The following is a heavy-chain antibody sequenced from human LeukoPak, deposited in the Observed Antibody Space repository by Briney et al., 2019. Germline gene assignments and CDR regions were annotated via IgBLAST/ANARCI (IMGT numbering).Heavy chain of an antibody. D-gene: IGHD6-13*01. V-gene: IGHV3-9*01. J-gene: IGHJ5*02. CDR2: ISWNSGSI. CDR1: GFTFDDYA. CDR3: ARDRVDSSSWSFDP. Sequence: GRSLRLSCAASGFTFDDYAMHWVRQAPGKGLEWVSGISWNSGSIGYADSVKGRFTISRDNAKNSLYLQMNGLRAEDTAVYYCARDRVDSSSWSFDPWGQGTLVTVSS.